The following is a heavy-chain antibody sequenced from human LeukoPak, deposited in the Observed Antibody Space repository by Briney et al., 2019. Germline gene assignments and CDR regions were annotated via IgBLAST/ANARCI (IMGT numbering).Heavy chain of an antibody. J-gene: IGHJ6*02. CDR1: GGSISSYY. CDR2: IYYSGST. D-gene: IGHD3-22*01. Sequence: SETLSLTCTVSGGSISSYYWSWIRQHPGKGLEWIGYIYYSGSTYYNPSLQSRVTISVDTSKNQFSLKLTSVTAADTAVYYCARDSRGTGYYYYYGMDVWGQGTTVTVSS. CDR3: ARDSRGTGYYYYYGMDV. V-gene: IGHV4-59*06.